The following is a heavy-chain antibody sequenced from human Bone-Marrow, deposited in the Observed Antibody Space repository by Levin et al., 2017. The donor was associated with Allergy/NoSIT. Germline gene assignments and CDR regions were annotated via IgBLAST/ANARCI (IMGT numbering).Heavy chain of an antibody. CDR3: AREGTPQSWDY. CDR2: INHSGST. V-gene: IGHV4-34*01. J-gene: IGHJ4*02. D-gene: IGHD1-14*01. Sequence: SETLSLTCAVSGGSFGGYFWTWIRQTPGKGLEWIGEINHSGSTTYNPSLKSRVTMSVDTSKNQFALRLSSLTAADTAVYYCAREGTPQSWDYWGQGTLVTVSS. CDR1: GGSFGGYF.